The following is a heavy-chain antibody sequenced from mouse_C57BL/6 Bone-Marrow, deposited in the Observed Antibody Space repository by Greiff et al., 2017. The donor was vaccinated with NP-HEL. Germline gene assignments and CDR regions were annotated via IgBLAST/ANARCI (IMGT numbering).Heavy chain of an antibody. J-gene: IGHJ1*03. CDR3: ARGRLPRYFDV. Sequence: QVQLQQPGAELVRPGSSVKLSCKASGYTFTSYWMDWVKQRPGQGLEWIGNIYPSDSETHYNQKFKDKATLTVDKSSSTAYMQLSSRTSEDSAVYYCARGRLPRYFDVWGTGTTVTVSS. CDR2: IYPSDSET. CDR1: GYTFTSYW. D-gene: IGHD3-2*02. V-gene: IGHV1-61*01.